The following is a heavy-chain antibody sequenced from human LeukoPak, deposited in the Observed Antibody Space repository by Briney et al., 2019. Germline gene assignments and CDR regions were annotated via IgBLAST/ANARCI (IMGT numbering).Heavy chain of an antibody. CDR2: ISSSSTYI. J-gene: IGHJ5*02. CDR3: ARDSLHTSSGWFGP. CDR1: GFTFSSYS. V-gene: IGHV3-21*01. D-gene: IGHD6-19*01. Sequence: GGSLRLSCAASGFTFSSYSMNWVRQAPGKGLEWVSFISSSSTYIHYADSVKGRFTISRDNAKNSMYLQMSSLRAEDTAVYYCARDSLHTSSGWFGPWGQGTLITVSS.